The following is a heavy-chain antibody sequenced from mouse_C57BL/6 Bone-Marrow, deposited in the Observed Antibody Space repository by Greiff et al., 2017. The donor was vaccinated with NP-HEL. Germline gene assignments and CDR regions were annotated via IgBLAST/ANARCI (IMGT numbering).Heavy chain of an antibody. Sequence: EVHLVESGAELVRPGASVKLSCTASGFNIKDDYMHWVKQRPEQGLEWIGWIDPENGDTEYASKFQGKATITADTSSNTAYLQLSSLTSEDTAVYYCTTDYGSSLDYWGQGTTLTVSS. V-gene: IGHV14-4*01. CDR3: TTDYGSSLDY. J-gene: IGHJ2*01. CDR2: IDPENGDT. D-gene: IGHD1-1*01. CDR1: GFNIKDDY.